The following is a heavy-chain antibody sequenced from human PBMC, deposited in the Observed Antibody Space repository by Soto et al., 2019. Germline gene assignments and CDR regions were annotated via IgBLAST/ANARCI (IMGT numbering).Heavy chain of an antibody. Sequence: SETLSLTCAVYGGSFSGYYWSWIRQPPGKGLEWIGEINHSGSTNYNPSLKSRVTISVDTSKNQFSLKLSSVTAADTAVYYCARKPGGGFMVYAIRDFDIWGQGTMVTVSS. J-gene: IGHJ3*02. CDR2: INHSGST. V-gene: IGHV4-34*01. D-gene: IGHD2-8*01. CDR3: ARKPGGGFMVYAIRDFDI. CDR1: GGSFSGYY.